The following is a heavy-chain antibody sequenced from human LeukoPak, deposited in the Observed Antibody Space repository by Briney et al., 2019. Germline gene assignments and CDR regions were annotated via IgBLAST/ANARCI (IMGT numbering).Heavy chain of an antibody. D-gene: IGHD3-16*01. CDR1: GGSFSGYY. J-gene: IGHJ4*02. CDR2: INHSGST. Sequence: SETLSLTCAVYGGSFSGYYWSWIRQPPGKGLEWIGEINHSGSTNYNPSLKSRVTISVETSKNQFSLKLSSVAAADTAVYYCATRGGTTFDYWGQGTLVTVSS. CDR3: ATRGGTTFDY. V-gene: IGHV4-34*01.